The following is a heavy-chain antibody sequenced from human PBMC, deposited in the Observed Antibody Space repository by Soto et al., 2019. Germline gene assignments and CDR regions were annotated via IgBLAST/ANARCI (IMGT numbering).Heavy chain of an antibody. CDR2: IYPGDSDT. Sequence: GESLKISCKGSGYSFTSYWIGWVRQMPGKGLEWMGIIYPGDSDTRYSPSFQGQVTISADKSISTAYLQWSSLKASDTAMYYCARVVAATYYYDSSGYLLGAFGIWGQGTMVTVSS. D-gene: IGHD3-22*01. CDR1: GYSFTSYW. J-gene: IGHJ3*02. CDR3: ARVVAATYYYDSSGYLLGAFGI. V-gene: IGHV5-51*01.